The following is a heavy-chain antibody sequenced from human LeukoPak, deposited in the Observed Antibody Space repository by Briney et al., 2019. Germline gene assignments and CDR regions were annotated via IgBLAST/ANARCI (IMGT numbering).Heavy chain of an antibody. J-gene: IGHJ6*02. V-gene: IGHV4-39*07. CDR1: GGSISSSTYY. D-gene: IGHD2-2*01. Sequence: SGTLSLTCTVSGGSISSSTYYWGWVRQPPGKGLEWIGSMYYSGSTYYNPSLKSRVTISVDTSKNQFSLKLSSVTAADTAVYYCARDAGHQVSRRNYYAMDVWGQGTTVTVSS. CDR2: MYYSGST. CDR3: ARDAGHQVSRRNYYAMDV.